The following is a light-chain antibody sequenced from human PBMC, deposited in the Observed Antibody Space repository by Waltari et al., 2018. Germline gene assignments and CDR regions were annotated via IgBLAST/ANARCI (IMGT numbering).Light chain of an antibody. V-gene: IGLV1-40*01. Sequence: QSGLTQPPSVSGAPGQRVTISCTGSSSHIGAGYDVHWYQLLPGTAPKVLIYGNTNRPSGVPDRFSGSKSGTSASLAITGLQAEDEADYYCQSYDNSLNSVFGGGTKLTVL. CDR1: SSHIGAGYD. CDR3: QSYDNSLNSV. J-gene: IGLJ2*01. CDR2: GNT.